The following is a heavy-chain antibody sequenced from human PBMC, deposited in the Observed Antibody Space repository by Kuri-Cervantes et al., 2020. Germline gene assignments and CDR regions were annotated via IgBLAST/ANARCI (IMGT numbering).Heavy chain of an antibody. CDR1: GGSFSGYY. J-gene: IGHJ6*02. D-gene: IGHD3-16*01. CDR2: INHSGST. V-gene: IGHV4-34*01. CDR3: ARGPRFYYYGMDV. Sequence: ESLKISCAVYGGSFSGYYWSWIRQPPGKGLEWIGEINHSGSTDYNPSLKSRVTISVDTSKNQFSLKLSSVTAADTAVYYCARGPRFYYYGMDVWGQGTTVTVSS.